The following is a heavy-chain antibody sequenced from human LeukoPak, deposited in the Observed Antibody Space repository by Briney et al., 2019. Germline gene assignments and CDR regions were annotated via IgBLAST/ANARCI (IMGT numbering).Heavy chain of an antibody. D-gene: IGHD3-10*01. CDR2: ISSSSAFI. V-gene: IGHV3-21*06. CDR3: ATSYFGSVY. J-gene: IGHJ4*02. CDR1: GFTFSDYI. Sequence: GGSLRLSCAASGFTFSDYIMNWVRQAPGKGLEWVSSISSSSAFIYYADSVKGRFTISRDNAKNTLYLQMNSLRAEDTAVYYCATSYFGSVYWGQGTLVTVSS.